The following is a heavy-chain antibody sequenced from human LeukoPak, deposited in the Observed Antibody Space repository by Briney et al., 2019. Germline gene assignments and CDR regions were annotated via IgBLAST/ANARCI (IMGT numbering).Heavy chain of an antibody. CDR2: IKSKTDGGKT. CDR3: TKRAYDSSGYTF. J-gene: IGHJ4*02. D-gene: IGHD3-22*01. V-gene: IGHV3-15*01. CDR1: GFTFSNAW. Sequence: GGSLRLSCAASGFTFSNAWMSWVRQAPGKGLEWVGRIKSKTDGGKTDYAAPVKGRFIISRDDSKNTLYLQMNSLKAEDTAVYYCTKRAYDSSGYTFWGQGTLVTVSS.